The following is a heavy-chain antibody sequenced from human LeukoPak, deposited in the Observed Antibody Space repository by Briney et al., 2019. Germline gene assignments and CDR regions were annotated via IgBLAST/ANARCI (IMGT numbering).Heavy chain of an antibody. Sequence: GRSLRLSCTAFGFTFGDYAMTWVRQAPGKGLEWVGFIRSKADGGTTEYAASVKGRFSISRDDSKSTAYLQMNSLKAEDTALYYCTHDTSAYAYCYAFWSQGTLVTVSS. J-gene: IGHJ4*02. CDR3: THDTSAYAYCYAF. D-gene: IGHD3-22*01. V-gene: IGHV3-49*04. CDR1: GFTFGDYA. CDR2: IRSKADGGTT.